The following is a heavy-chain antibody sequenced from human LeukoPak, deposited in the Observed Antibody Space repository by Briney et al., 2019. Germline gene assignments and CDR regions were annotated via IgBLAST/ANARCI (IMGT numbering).Heavy chain of an antibody. CDR2: IYYSGST. Sequence: SETLSLTCTVSGGSISSSSYYWGWIRQPPGKRLEWIGSIYYSGSTYYNPSLKSRVTISVDTSKNQFSLKLSSVTAADTAVYYCARHSITMVQGVPFDYWGQGTLVTVSS. CDR1: GGSISSSSYY. CDR3: ARHSITMVQGVPFDY. D-gene: IGHD3-10*01. J-gene: IGHJ4*02. V-gene: IGHV4-39*01.